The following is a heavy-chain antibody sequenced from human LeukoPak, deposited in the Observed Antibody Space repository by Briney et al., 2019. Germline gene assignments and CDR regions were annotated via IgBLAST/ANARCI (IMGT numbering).Heavy chain of an antibody. Sequence: GGSLRLSCAASGFTFSNAWMSWVRQAPGKGLEWVGRIKSKTGGGTTDYAAPVKGRFTISRDDSKNTLYLQMNSLKTEDTAVYYCTTYEYYYYGMDVWGQGTTVTVSS. V-gene: IGHV3-15*01. CDR2: IKSKTGGGTT. CDR3: TTYEYYYYGMDV. D-gene: IGHD3-3*01. CDR1: GFTFSNAW. J-gene: IGHJ6*02.